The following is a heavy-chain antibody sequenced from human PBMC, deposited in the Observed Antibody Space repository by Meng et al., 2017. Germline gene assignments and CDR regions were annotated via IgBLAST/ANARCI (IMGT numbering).Heavy chain of an antibody. CDR3: ASPYCTNGVCSPVY. Sequence: QVELVQSGAGVKKPGASVKVSCKASGGTFSSYAISWVRQAPGQGLEWMGGIIPIFGTANYAQKFQGRVTITADESTSTAHMELSSLRSEDTAVYYCASPYCTNGVCSPVYWGQGTLVTVSS. V-gene: IGHV1-69*01. J-gene: IGHJ4*02. CDR2: IIPIFGTA. CDR1: GGTFSSYA. D-gene: IGHD2-8*01.